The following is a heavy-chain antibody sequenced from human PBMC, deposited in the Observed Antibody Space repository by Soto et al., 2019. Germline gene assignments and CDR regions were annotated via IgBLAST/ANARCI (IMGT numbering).Heavy chain of an antibody. V-gene: IGHV4-59*08. Sequence: SETLSLTCTVSGGSISSYYWSWIRQPPGKGLEWIGYIYYSGSTNYNPSLKSRVTISVDTSKNQFSLKLSSVTAADTAVYYCASVIAAAGTAYAFDIWGQGTMVTVSS. J-gene: IGHJ3*02. CDR2: IYYSGST. CDR3: ASVIAAAGTAYAFDI. CDR1: GGSISSYY. D-gene: IGHD6-13*01.